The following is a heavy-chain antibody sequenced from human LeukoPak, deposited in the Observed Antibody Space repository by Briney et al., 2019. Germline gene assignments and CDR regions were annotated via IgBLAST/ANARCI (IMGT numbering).Heavy chain of an antibody. D-gene: IGHD6-13*01. CDR1: GYTFTSYG. V-gene: IGHV1-2*02. CDR3: ARGGSAAGTYYYYGLAV. J-gene: IGHJ6*02. Sequence: GSVKDSCKASGYTFTSYGISWVRRAPGQGLEWMGWINPNSGGTNYAQKFQGRVTMTRDTSISTGYMELSRLRSDDTAVYFCARGGSAAGTYYYYGLAVWGQGTTVTVSS. CDR2: INPNSGGT.